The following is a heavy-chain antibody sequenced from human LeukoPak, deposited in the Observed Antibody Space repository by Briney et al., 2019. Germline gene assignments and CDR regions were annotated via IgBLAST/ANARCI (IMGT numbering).Heavy chain of an antibody. J-gene: IGHJ3*02. CDR3: ARDGMGVIKAFDI. CDR1: GFTFSSYW. V-gene: IGHV3-7*05. Sequence: GGSLRLSCAASGFTFSSYWMSWVRQVPGKGLEWVANIRHDGSEKYFVDSVKSRFTISRDNAKNSLYLQMNSLRAEETAVYYCARDGMGVIKAFDIWGQGTMVTVSS. D-gene: IGHD3-10*01. CDR2: IRHDGSEK.